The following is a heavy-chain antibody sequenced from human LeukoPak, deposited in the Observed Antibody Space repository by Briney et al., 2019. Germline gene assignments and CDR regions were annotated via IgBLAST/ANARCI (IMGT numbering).Heavy chain of an antibody. CDR3: ARHSSGYLSYFDY. J-gene: IGHJ4*02. V-gene: IGHV4-59*08. Sequence: SETLSLTCTVSGGSISSYHWSWIRQPPGKGLEWIGYIYYSGSTNYNPSLESRVTISLDTSKNQFSLKVSSVTAADTAVYYCARHSSGYLSYFDYWGQGTLVPVSS. CDR1: GGSISSYH. CDR2: IYYSGST. D-gene: IGHD3-22*01.